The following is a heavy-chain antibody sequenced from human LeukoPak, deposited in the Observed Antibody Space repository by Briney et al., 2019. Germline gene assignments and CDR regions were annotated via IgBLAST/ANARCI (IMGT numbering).Heavy chain of an antibody. CDR3: ARQPPQYYGMDV. CDR2: IYTSGST. D-gene: IGHD1-14*01. V-gene: IGHV4-4*07. J-gene: IGHJ6*02. Sequence: PSEPLSLTCTVSGGSFINYYWSWIRQPAGKGLEWIGRIYTSGSTNYNPSVQSRVTMSVDTSNNQFSLKLTSVTAADTAVYYCARQPPQYYGMDVWGQGTTVTVSS. CDR1: GGSFINYY.